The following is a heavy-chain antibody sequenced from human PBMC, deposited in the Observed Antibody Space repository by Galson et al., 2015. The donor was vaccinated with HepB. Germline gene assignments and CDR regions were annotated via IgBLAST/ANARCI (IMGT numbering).Heavy chain of an antibody. J-gene: IGHJ5*02. D-gene: IGHD3-16*02. Sequence: SLRLSCAASGFTFSSYSMSWVRQAPGKGLQWVSGISSSGGFTYYADSVKGRFTISRDNSKSTLYLQLNSLRAGDTAVYYCAKDKDYVWGSYRYPDWFDPWGQGTLVTVSS. CDR3: AKDKDYVWGSYRYPDWFDP. CDR2: ISSSGGFT. CDR1: GFTFSSYS. V-gene: IGHV3-23*01.